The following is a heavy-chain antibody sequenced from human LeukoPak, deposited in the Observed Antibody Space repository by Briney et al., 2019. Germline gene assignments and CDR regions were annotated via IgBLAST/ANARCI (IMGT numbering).Heavy chain of an antibody. CDR3: ARSLVGATVWDAFDI. V-gene: IGHV4-59*01. Sequence: PSETLSLTCAVYGGSFSGYYWSWIRQPPGKGLEWIGYIYYSGSTNYNPSLKSRVTISVDTSKNQFSLKLSSVTAADTAVYYCARSLVGATVWDAFDIWGQGTMVTVSS. J-gene: IGHJ3*02. CDR1: GGSFSGYY. CDR2: IYYSGST. D-gene: IGHD1-26*01.